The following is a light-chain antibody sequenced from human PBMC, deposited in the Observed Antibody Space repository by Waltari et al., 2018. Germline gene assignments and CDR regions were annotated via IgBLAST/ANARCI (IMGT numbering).Light chain of an antibody. V-gene: IGKV1-39*01. CDR2: AAS. CDR3: QQSYSTPPST. Sequence: DIQMTQSPSSLSASVGDRVNITCRASQSISSYLNWYQQKPGKAPKLLIYAASSLQRGVPSRFSGSGSGTDFTLTISSLQPEDFATYYCQQSYSTPPSTFGQGTRLEIK. J-gene: IGKJ5*01. CDR1: QSISSY.